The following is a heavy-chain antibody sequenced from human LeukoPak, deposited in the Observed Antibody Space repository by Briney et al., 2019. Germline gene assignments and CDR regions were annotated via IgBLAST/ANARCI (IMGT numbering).Heavy chain of an antibody. CDR1: GFTFSSYG. V-gene: IGHV3-33*01. Sequence: PGRSLRLSCAASGFTFSSYGMHWVRQAPGKGLEWVAVIWYDGSNKYYADSVKGRFTISSDNSKNTLYLQMNSLRAEDTAVYYCARSEMWNDAFDIWGQGTMVTVSS. D-gene: IGHD1-1*01. CDR3: ARSEMWNDAFDI. J-gene: IGHJ3*02. CDR2: IWYDGSNK.